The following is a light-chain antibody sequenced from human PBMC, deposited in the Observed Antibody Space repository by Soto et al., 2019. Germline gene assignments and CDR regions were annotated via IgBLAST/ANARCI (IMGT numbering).Light chain of an antibody. CDR3: SSYAGSSNV. CDR1: SSDVGGYNY. Sequence: QSVLTQRPSASGSPGQSVAISCTGTSSDVGGYNYVSWYQQHPGKAPKLMIYEVNKRPSGVPDRFSGSKSGNTASLTVSGLQAEDEADYYCSSYAGSSNVFGTGTRSPS. V-gene: IGLV2-8*01. J-gene: IGLJ1*01. CDR2: EVN.